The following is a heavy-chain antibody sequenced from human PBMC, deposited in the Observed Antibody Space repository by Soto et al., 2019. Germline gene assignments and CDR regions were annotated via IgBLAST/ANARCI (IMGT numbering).Heavy chain of an antibody. V-gene: IGHV3-11*06. D-gene: IGHD2-8*01. CDR1: GFTFSDYY. CDR2: ISSSSSYK. Sequence: GGSLRLSCAASGFTFSDYYMSWIRQAPGKGLEWVSYISSSSSYKYYADSVKGRFTISRDNSKNTLYLQMNSLRAEDTAVYYCARDAPGACTECYYYGMDVWGQGTTVTVSS. J-gene: IGHJ6*02. CDR3: ARDAPGACTECYYYGMDV.